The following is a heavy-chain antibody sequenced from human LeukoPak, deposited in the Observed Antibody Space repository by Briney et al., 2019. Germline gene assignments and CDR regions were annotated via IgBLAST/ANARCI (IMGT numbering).Heavy chain of an antibody. J-gene: IGHJ4*02. CDR1: GFTVSSNY. CDR3: ARVNGDTAMGYYFDY. CDR2: IYSGGST. V-gene: IGHV3-53*01. Sequence: PGGSLRLSCAASGFTVSSNYMSWVRQAPGKGLEWVSVIYSGGSTYYADSVKGRFTISRDNSKNTLYLQMNSLRAADTAVYYCARVNGDTAMGYYFDYWGQGTLVTVSS. D-gene: IGHD5-18*01.